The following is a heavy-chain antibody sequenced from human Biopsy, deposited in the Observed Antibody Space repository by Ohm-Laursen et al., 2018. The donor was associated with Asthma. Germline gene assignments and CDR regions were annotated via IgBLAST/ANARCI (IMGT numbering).Heavy chain of an antibody. V-gene: IGHV1-69*13. CDR1: GGTLSNFA. CDR3: ARCQVGYSSGWSLLLKKIYYSGMDV. CDR2: IMTVFGTT. D-gene: IGHD6-19*01. J-gene: IGHJ6*02. Sequence: VKISCKGPGGTLSNFAISWVRQAPGQGLEWLGGIMTVFGTTNYAQKFQGRVTITADESTSTAYMEVTSLRSEDTAIYYCARCQVGYSSGWSLLLKKIYYSGMDVWGQGTAVTVSS.